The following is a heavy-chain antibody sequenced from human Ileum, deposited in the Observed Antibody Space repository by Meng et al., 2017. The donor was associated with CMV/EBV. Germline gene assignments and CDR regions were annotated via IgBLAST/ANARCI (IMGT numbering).Heavy chain of an antibody. CDR1: GYTFTSYG. D-gene: IGHD7-27*01. Sequence: ASGYTFTSYGISRVRQAPGQGLEWMGWISAYNGNTNYAQKLQGRVTMTTDISTSTAYMELRSLRSDDTAVYYCARGGKLSGNWGSHYWGQGTLVTVSS. CDR2: ISAYNGNT. J-gene: IGHJ4*02. V-gene: IGHV1-18*01. CDR3: ARGGKLSGNWGSHY.